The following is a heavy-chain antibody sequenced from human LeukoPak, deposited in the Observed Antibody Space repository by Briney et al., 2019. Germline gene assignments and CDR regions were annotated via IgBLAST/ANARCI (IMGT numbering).Heavy chain of an antibody. CDR3: ARAPGTTLHYGGLDV. CDR1: GFTVSSNY. Sequence: GGSLRLSFAASGFTVSSNYMTWVRQAPGKGLEWVSVIYSDSSTYYADSVKGRFTISRDDSKNTLFLQMSYLRAEDTAVYYCARAPGTTLHYGGLDVWGQGTTVTVSS. CDR2: IYSDSST. D-gene: IGHD4-17*01. J-gene: IGHJ6*02. V-gene: IGHV3-66*01.